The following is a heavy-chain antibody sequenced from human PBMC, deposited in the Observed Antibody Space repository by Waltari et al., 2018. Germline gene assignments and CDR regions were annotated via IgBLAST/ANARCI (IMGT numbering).Heavy chain of an antibody. CDR2: FNYNDERT. CDR1: RFTFSSFA. Sequence: EVHVLESGGALVQPGGSVRLSCAGSRFTFSSFAMRWVRQAPGEGLQLVASFNYNDERTYYADSVKGRFTISRDNSKNTLFLQMDSLRAEDTATYYCAQDLHALGTYYNPFDHWGQGTLVTVSS. D-gene: IGHD3-10*01. CDR3: AQDLHALGTYYNPFDH. V-gene: IGHV3-23*01. J-gene: IGHJ4*02.